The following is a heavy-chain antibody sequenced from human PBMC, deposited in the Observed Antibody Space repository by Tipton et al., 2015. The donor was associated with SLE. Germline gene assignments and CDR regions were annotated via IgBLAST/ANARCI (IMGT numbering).Heavy chain of an antibody. CDR3: ARDSEMGGTFWFDP. V-gene: IGHV4-59*11. D-gene: IGHD1-26*01. J-gene: IGHJ5*02. Sequence: TLSLTCSVSGGSISSHYWSWIRQPPGKGLEWIGYIYWSGNSGNTNYNPSLKSRVTISVDMSRNKFSLKLSSVTAADTAVYYCARDSEMGGTFWFDPWGQGTLVTVSS. CDR1: GGSISSHY. CDR2: IYWSGNSGNT.